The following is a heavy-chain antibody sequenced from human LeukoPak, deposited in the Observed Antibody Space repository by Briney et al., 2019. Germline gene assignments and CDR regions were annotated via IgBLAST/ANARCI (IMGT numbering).Heavy chain of an antibody. J-gene: IGHJ5*02. CDR2: IYSGGST. V-gene: IGHV3-53*01. Sequence: AGGSLRLSCAASGFTFSSYWMSWVRQAPGKGLEWVSVIYSGGSTYYADSVKGRFTISRHNSKNTLYLQMNSLRAEDTAVYYCAKDAARLPSAPPFDPWGQGTLVTVSS. CDR1: GFTFSSYW. CDR3: AKDAARLPSAPPFDP.